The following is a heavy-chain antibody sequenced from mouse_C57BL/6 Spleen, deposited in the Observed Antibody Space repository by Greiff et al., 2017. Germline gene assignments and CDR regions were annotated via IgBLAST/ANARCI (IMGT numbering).Heavy chain of an antibody. D-gene: IGHD5-1*01. V-gene: IGHV1-15*01. J-gene: IGHJ4*01. CDR2: IDPETGGT. CDR3: TRSEYDYAMDY. Sequence: QVQLKQSGAELVRPGASVTLSCKASGYTFTDYEMHWVKQTPVHGLEWIGAIDPETGGTAYNQKFKGKAILTADKSSSTAYMELRSLTSEDSAVYYCTRSEYDYAMDYWGQGTSVTVSS. CDR1: GYTFTDYE.